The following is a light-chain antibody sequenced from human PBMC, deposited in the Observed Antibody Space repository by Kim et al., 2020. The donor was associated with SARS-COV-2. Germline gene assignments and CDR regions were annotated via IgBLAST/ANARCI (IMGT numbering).Light chain of an antibody. CDR3: MQGTHWPPYT. J-gene: IGKJ2*01. Sequence: DVVLTQSPLSLPVTLGQPASISCRSSQSLLQSDGNTYLNWFQQRPGQSPRRLIYRVSNRDSGVPDRFSGSGSGTDFTLQISRVEAEDVGFYYCMQGTHWPPYTFGQGTKLEI. V-gene: IGKV2-30*02. CDR2: RVS. CDR1: QSLLQSDGNTY.